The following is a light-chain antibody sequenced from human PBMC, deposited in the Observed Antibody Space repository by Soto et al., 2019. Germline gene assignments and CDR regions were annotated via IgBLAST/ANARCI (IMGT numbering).Light chain of an antibody. CDR1: SSDVGLYDY. CDR2: AVS. V-gene: IGLV2-14*01. Sequence: QSALTQPASVSGSPGQSITISCTGTSSDVGLYDYVSWYQQRPGKAPQLMIYAVSNRPSGVSNRFSASKSGNTASPFISGLQAEDEADYYCSSYTSDSSYVFGSGTKVTVL. J-gene: IGLJ1*01. CDR3: SSYTSDSSYV.